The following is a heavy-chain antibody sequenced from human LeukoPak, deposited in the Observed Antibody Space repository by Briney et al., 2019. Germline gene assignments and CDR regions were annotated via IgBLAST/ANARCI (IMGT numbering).Heavy chain of an antibody. J-gene: IGHJ5*02. D-gene: IGHD6-6*01. Sequence: SETLSLTCTVSGGSFSIYYWSWIRQPAGKGLEWIGRIYTSGNTYYNPSLKSRVTMSVDTSKNQFSLNLSSVTAADTAVYYCARGKWYSSSRRSWWFDPWGQGTLVTVSS. V-gene: IGHV4-4*07. CDR2: IYTSGNT. CDR3: ARGKWYSSSRRSWWFDP. CDR1: GGSFSIYY.